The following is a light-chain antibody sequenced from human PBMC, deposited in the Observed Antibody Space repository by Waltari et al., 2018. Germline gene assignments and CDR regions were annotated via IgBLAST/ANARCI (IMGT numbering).Light chain of an antibody. CDR1: QGISSY. J-gene: IGKJ3*01. CDR2: AAS. Sequence: EIPLNHSPYLPSAYVVDRVTITCRASQGISSYLAGYQQKPGQVPKLLIYAASTLQSGVPARFSGSGSGTEFTLTISSLQPEDFATYYCQQLFTFGPGTKVDIK. V-gene: IGKV1-9*01. CDR3: QQLFT.